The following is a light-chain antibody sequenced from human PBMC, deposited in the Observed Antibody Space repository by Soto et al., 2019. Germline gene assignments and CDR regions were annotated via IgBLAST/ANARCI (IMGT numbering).Light chain of an antibody. CDR3: SSYTSSTTYV. CDR2: EVT. V-gene: IGLV2-14*01. J-gene: IGLJ1*01. Sequence: QSALTQPASGSGSPGQSITISCTGTSSDVGGYNYVSWYQLHPGKAPKLILYEVTNRPSGVSDRFSGSKSGNTASLTISGLQAEDEADYYCSSYTSSTTYVLGTGPKDTVL. CDR1: SSDVGGYNY.